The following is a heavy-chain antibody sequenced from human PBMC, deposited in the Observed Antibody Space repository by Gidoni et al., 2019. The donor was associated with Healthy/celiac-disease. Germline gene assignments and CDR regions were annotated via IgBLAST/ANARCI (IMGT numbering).Heavy chain of an antibody. V-gene: IGHV1-58*02. D-gene: IGHD2-15*01. CDR3: AAAPLPKYCSGGSCYMPDFDY. CDR1: GFTFTSSS. J-gene: IGHJ4*02. CDR2: MVVGSGNT. Sequence: QMQLVQSGPEVKKPGTSVKVSCKASGFTFTSSSMPWVRQARGQRLEWIGWMVVGSGNTNYAQKFQERVTITRDMSTSTAYMELSSLRSEDTAVYYCAAAPLPKYCSGGSCYMPDFDYWGQGTLVTVSS.